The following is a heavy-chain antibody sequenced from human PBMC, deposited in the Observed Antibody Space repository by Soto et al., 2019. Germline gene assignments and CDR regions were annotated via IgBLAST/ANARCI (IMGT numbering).Heavy chain of an antibody. CDR2: IYTSGST. D-gene: IGHD1-26*01. J-gene: IGHJ3*02. CDR1: GGSISSYY. V-gene: IGHV4-4*07. CDR3: ARLRDIVGATNEYAFDI. Sequence: SETLSLTCTVSGGSISSYYWSWIRQPAGKGLEWIGRIYTSGSTNYNPSLKSRVTMSVDTSKNQFSLKLSSVTAADTAVYYCARLRDIVGATNEYAFDIWGQGTMVTVS.